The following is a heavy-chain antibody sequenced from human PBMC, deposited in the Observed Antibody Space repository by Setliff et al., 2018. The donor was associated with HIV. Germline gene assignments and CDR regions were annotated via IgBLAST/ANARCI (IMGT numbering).Heavy chain of an antibody. J-gene: IGHJ6*03. CDR2: MNPNSGNT. D-gene: IGHD1-26*01. CDR3: ARGTRVVGATTHFYYYMDV. Sequence: WASVKVSCKASGYTFTSNDINWVRQATGQGLEWMGWMNPNSGNTGYAQKFQGRITISRNTSIGTSYMELNSLTSEDTAVYYCARGTRVVGATTHFYYYMDVWGKGTTVTVSS. V-gene: IGHV1-8*02. CDR1: GYTFTSND.